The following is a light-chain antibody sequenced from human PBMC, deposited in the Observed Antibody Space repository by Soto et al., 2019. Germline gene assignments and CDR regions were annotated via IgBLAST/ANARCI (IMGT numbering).Light chain of an antibody. Sequence: EIVLTQSPGTLSLSPGERDSISSTASQSVSSSYLAWYQQKPGQAPRLLIYGASSRATGIPDRFSGSGSGTDFTLTISRLEPEDFAVYYCQQYGSSPQTFGQGTKVDIK. V-gene: IGKV3-20*01. CDR1: QSVSSSY. CDR2: GAS. CDR3: QQYGSSPQT. J-gene: IGKJ1*01.